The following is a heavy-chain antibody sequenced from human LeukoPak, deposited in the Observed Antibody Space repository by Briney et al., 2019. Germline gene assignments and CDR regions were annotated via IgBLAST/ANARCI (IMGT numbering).Heavy chain of an antibody. CDR2: IYTSGST. Sequence: SETLSLTCTVSGGSISSYYWSWTRQPAGKGLEWIGRIYTSGSTNYNPSLKSRVTMSVDTSKNQFSLKLSSVTAADTAVYYCARDSYDFWSGYYTFDYWGQGTLVTVSS. D-gene: IGHD3-3*01. V-gene: IGHV4-4*07. CDR1: GGSISSYY. CDR3: ARDSYDFWSGYYTFDY. J-gene: IGHJ4*02.